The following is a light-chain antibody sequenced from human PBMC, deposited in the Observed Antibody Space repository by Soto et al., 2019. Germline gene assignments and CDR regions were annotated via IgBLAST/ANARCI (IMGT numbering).Light chain of an antibody. CDR2: EVS. Sequence: QSVLTQPASLSGSPGQSITISCTGTISDVGGYNYGSWYQQYPGKAPKLMIYEVSNLPSGVSSRFSGSKSGNTASLTISGLQAEDEADYFCHSYTSSSTLVYGTGTNVTVL. CDR3: HSYTSSSTLV. J-gene: IGLJ1*01. CDR1: ISDVGGYNY. V-gene: IGLV2-14*01.